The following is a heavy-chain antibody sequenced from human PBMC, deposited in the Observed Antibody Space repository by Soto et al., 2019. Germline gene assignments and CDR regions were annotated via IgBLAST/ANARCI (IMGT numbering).Heavy chain of an antibody. Sequence: PGGSLRLSCAASGFTFSNYILHWVRQAPGKGLEWVAMILHDGNNRYYADSVKGRFTISRDNSKSTLYLQVDSLRTEDTAVYYCAKGGRQWLVTSDFNYWGQGA. V-gene: IGHV3-30-3*01. CDR2: ILHDGNNR. CDR3: AKGGRQWLVTSDFNY. J-gene: IGHJ4*02. CDR1: GFTFSNYI. D-gene: IGHD6-19*01.